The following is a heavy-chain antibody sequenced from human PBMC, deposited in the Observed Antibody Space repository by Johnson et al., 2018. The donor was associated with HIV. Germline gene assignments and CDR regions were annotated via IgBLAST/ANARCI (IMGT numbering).Heavy chain of an antibody. Sequence: VQLVESGGGLVQPGRSLRLSCAASGFTFDDYGMSWVRQAPGKGLEWVGRMKSRTDGGTTDYAAPVKGRFTISRDDSKNILYLQMNSLKTEDTAVYYCARDLSGSYRSDAFDIWGQGTMVTVSS. D-gene: IGHD1-26*01. V-gene: IGHV3-15*01. CDR3: ARDLSGSYRSDAFDI. CDR2: MKSRTDGGTT. J-gene: IGHJ3*02. CDR1: GFTFDDYG.